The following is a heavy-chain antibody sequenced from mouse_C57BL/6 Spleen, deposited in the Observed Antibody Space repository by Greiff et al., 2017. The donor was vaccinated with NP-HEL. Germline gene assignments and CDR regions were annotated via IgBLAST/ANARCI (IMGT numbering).Heavy chain of an antibody. D-gene: IGHD4-1*01. V-gene: IGHV1-42*01. CDR2: INPSTGGT. CDR1: GYSFTGYY. Sequence: EVQLQQSGPELVKPGASVKISCKASGYSFTGYYMNWVKQSPEKSLEWIGEINPSTGGTTYNQKFKAKATLTVDKSSSTAYMQLKSLTSEDSAVYYCARRLNWDYAMDYWGQGTSVTVSS. J-gene: IGHJ4*01. CDR3: ARRLNWDYAMDY.